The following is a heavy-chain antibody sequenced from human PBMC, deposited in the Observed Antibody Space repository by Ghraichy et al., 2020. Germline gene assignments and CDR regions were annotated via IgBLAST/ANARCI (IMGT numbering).Heavy chain of an antibody. CDR1: GFPVSSDY. V-gene: IGHV3-53*01. CDR2: IYSGGDT. J-gene: IGHJ5*02. Sequence: GGSLRLSCGASGFPVSSDYMSWVRQAPGKGLEWVSVIYSGGDTYYADSVRGRFTLSRDNSKNTLFLQMNSLRVDDTAVYYCARDPGQYNGDSAWGQGTLVIVSS. CDR3: ARDPGQYNGDSA. D-gene: IGHD4-17*01.